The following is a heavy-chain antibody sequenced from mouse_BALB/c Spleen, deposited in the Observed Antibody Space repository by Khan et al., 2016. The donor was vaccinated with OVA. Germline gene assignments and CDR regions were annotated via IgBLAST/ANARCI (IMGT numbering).Heavy chain of an antibody. CDR1: GFTFTNYG. CDR2: INTDTGEP. J-gene: IGHJ4*01. V-gene: IGHV9-3-1*01. D-gene: IGHD6-1*01. Sequence: QIQLVQSGPELKKPGETVQISCKASGFTFTNYGMNWVRQAPGKGLKWMGWINTDTGEPTFTDDFKGRFAFSLETSASTAYLQINSLKHEDTATYFCARVRYNGTMDFWGQGTSVTVSS. CDR3: ARVRYNGTMDF.